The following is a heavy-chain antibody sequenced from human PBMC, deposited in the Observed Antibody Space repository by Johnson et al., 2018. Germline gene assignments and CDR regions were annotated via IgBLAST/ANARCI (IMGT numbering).Heavy chain of an antibody. CDR2: IIPIFGTT. CDR3: ARRTGTATLDY. Sequence: QVQLVQSGAEVKKPGSSVKVSCKASGGTFSSYTISWVRQAPGQGLEWMGRIIPIFGTTNYAQKFQGRVTFNADESTSTGYMEGSSLRSEDTAVYYCARRTGTATLDYWGQGTLITVSS. V-gene: IGHV1-69*15. CDR1: GGTFSSYT. D-gene: IGHD1-1*01. J-gene: IGHJ4*02.